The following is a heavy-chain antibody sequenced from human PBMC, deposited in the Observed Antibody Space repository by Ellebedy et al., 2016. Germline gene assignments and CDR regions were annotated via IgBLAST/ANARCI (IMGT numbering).Heavy chain of an antibody. Sequence: SETLSLXXTVSGGSISSSSYYGGWIRQPPGKGLEWIGSIYYSGSTYYNPSLKSRVTISVDTSKNQFSLKLSSVTAADTAVYYCARVGHSSGWYGYFDYWGQGTLVTVSS. CDR3: ARVGHSSGWYGYFDY. J-gene: IGHJ4*02. CDR2: IYYSGST. V-gene: IGHV4-39*07. CDR1: GGSISSSSYY. D-gene: IGHD6-19*01.